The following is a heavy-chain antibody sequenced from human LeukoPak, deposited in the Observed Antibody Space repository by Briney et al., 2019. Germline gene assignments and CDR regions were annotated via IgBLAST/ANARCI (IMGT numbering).Heavy chain of an antibody. CDR3: ARAYGDLYFVY. V-gene: IGHV4-4*07. J-gene: IGHJ4*02. CDR1: GGSIITYY. Sequence: SETLSLSCTVSGGSIITYYWSWIRQPAGKGLEWIGRIYSSGGTNYHPSLESRVTMSVDTSKNQFSLNLTSVTAADTAVYYCARAYGDLYFVYWGQGTLVTVSS. CDR2: IYSSGGT. D-gene: IGHD4-17*01.